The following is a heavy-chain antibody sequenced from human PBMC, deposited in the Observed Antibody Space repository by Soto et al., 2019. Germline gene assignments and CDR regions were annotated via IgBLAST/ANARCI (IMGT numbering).Heavy chain of an antibody. Sequence: SVKVSCKASGGTFSSYTISWVRQAPGQGLEWMGRIIPILGIANYAQKFQGRVTITADKSTSTAYMELSSLRSEDTAVYYCARRTEQQLRLDNWFDPWGQGTLVTVSS. CDR2: IIPILGIA. D-gene: IGHD6-13*01. CDR3: ARRTEQQLRLDNWFDP. V-gene: IGHV1-69*02. CDR1: GGTFSSYT. J-gene: IGHJ5*02.